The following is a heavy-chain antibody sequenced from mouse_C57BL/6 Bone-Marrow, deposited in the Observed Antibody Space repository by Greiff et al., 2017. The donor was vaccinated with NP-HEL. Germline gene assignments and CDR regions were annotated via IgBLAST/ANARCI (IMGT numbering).Heavy chain of an antibody. D-gene: IGHD2-1*01. J-gene: IGHJ2*01. CDR3: AREGYGNFDPYFDY. Sequence: DVKLVESGPGLVKPSQSLSLTCSVTGYSITSGYYWNWLRQFPGNKLEWMGYISYDGSNNYKPSLKNRISITRDTSKNQFFRKLNSETTEDTATYYGAREGYGNFDPYFDYWGQGTTLTVS. V-gene: IGHV3-6*01. CDR1: GYSITSGYY. CDR2: ISYDGSN.